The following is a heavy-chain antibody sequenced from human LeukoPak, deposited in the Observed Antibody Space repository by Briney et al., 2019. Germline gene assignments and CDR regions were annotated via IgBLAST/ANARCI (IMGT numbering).Heavy chain of an antibody. CDR2: IKSKTDGGTT. J-gene: IGHJ3*02. CDR3: TTDYSLVGAADAFDI. CDR1: GFTFSNAW. Sequence: GGSLRLSCAASGFTFSNAWMSWVRQAPGKGLEWVGRIKSKTDGGTTDYAAPVKGRLTISRNDSKNTLYLQMNSLKTEDTAVYYCTTDYSLVGAADAFDIWGQGTMVTVSS. V-gene: IGHV3-15*01. D-gene: IGHD1-26*01.